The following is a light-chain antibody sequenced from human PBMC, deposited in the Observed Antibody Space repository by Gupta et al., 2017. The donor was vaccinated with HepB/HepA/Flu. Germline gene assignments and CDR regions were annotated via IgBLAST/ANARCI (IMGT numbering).Light chain of an antibody. CDR3: ETWDSKV. CDR2: LEYSGGY. Sequence: QPVLTQSSSASASLVSSVNLPCPLSSGHSSYIIAWHQQQPGKAPRYLMKLEYSGGYNNGSGVPDRISGSSSGADRYLTISNLQSEDEADYYCETWDSKVFGGGTKLTVL. J-gene: IGLJ2*01. CDR1: SGHSSYI. V-gene: IGLV4-60*03.